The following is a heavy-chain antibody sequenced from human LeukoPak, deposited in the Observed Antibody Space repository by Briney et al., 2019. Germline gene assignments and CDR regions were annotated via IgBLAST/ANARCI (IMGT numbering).Heavy chain of an antibody. D-gene: IGHD3-10*01. V-gene: IGHV3-48*01. CDR1: GFTFSSYS. J-gene: IGHJ5*02. Sequence: GESLRLSCAASGFTFSSYSMNWVRQAPGKGREWISYISSASNTIYYADSMKGRFTISRDNAKNSVYLQMNSLRAEDTAMYYCARDGWFGDYNWFDPWGQGTLVTVSS. CDR2: ISSASNTI. CDR3: ARDGWFGDYNWFDP.